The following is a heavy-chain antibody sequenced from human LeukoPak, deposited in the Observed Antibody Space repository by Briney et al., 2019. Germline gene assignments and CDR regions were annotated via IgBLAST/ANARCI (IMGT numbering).Heavy chain of an antibody. V-gene: IGHV3-30-3*01. D-gene: IGHD6-19*01. CDR3: ARDSEAVARKFDY. CDR1: GFTFSSYA. J-gene: IGHJ4*02. CDR2: ISYDGSNK. Sequence: GGSLRLSCAASGFTFSSYAMHWVRQAPGKGLEWVAVISYDGSNKYYADSVKGRFTISRDNSKNTLYLQMNSLRAEDTAVYYCARDSEAVARKFDYWGQGTLVTVSS.